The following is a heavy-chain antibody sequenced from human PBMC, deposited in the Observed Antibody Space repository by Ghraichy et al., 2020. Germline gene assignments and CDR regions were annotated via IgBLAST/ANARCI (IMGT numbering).Heavy chain of an antibody. CDR2: INRDGNDK. J-gene: IGHJ4*02. D-gene: IGHD1-7*01. Sequence: GGSLRLSCAASGFTFSSHWMSWVLQAPGKGLEWLANINRDGNDKYYMGSVSGRFTISRDNAKNSLYLQMNSLRAEDTAVYHCATNSAWNYGYWGQGTLVTVSS. V-gene: IGHV3-7*01. CDR1: GFTFSSHW. CDR3: ATNSAWNYGY.